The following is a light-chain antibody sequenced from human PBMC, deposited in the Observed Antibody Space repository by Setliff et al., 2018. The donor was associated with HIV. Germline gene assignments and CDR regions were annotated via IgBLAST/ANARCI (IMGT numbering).Light chain of an antibody. CDR1: STDVGTYNL. Sequence: QSALAQPASVSGSPGQSITISCTGTSTDVGTYNLVSWYQQHPGKAPKVILYNVNQRPSGTSSRFSGSKSKSTASLTVSGLQAADEGTYYCCSCAGGDTWIFGGGTK. CDR3: CSCAGGDTWI. V-gene: IGLV2-23*02. J-gene: IGLJ2*01. CDR2: NVN.